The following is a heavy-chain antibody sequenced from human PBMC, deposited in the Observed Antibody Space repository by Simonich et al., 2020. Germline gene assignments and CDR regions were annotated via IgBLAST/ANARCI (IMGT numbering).Heavy chain of an antibody. J-gene: IGHJ6*02. V-gene: IGHV3-30*18. CDR2: IWYDGSNK. Sequence: QVQLVESGGGVVQPGRSLRLSCAASGFTFSSYGMHWVRQAPGRGREWVAVIWYDGSNKNYADSGKGRFTISRDNSKNTLYLQMNSLRAEDTAMYYCAKESTVSRWDYYYGMDVWGQGTTVTVSS. CDR1: GFTFSSYG. D-gene: IGHD4-17*01. CDR3: AKESTVSRWDYYYGMDV.